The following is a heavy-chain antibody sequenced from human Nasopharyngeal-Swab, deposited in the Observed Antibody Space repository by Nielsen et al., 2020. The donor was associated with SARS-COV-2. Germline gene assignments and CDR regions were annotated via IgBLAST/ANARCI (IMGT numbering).Heavy chain of an antibody. V-gene: IGHV1-69*06. J-gene: IGHJ6*03. CDR2: IIPIFGTA. CDR3: AREGRGSGYYYYMDV. Sequence: WVRQAPGQGLEWMGGIIPIFGTANYARKFQGRVTITADKSTSTAYMELSSPRSEDTAVYYCAREGRGSGYYYYMDVWGKGTTVTVSS. D-gene: IGHD3-10*01.